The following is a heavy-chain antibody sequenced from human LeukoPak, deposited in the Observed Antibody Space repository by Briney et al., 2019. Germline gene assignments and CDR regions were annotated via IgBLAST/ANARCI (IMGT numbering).Heavy chain of an antibody. Sequence: PSETLSLTCAVSGGSISSSNWWSWVRQPPGKGLEWIGEIYHSGSTNYNPSLKGRVTISVDKSKNQFSLKLSSVTAADTAVYYCARAQLYYYDSSGYYDYWGQGTLVTVSS. CDR1: GGSISSSNW. CDR2: IYHSGST. CDR3: ARAQLYYYDSSGYYDY. V-gene: IGHV4-4*02. D-gene: IGHD3-22*01. J-gene: IGHJ4*02.